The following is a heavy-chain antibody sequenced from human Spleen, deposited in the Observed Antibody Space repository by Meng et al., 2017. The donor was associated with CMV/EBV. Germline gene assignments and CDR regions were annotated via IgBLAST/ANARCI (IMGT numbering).Heavy chain of an antibody. D-gene: IGHD4-23*01. V-gene: IGHV1-3*04. Sequence: SGKASGYPFSSDAIQWVRQAPGQRLEWMGWINTGNGNPKYSQKFHGRVTITRDTSASTAYMELSSLRSEDTAVYYCARGVGTLIIDYWGQGTLVTVSS. CDR3: ARGVGTLIIDY. CDR2: INTGNGNP. J-gene: IGHJ4*02. CDR1: GYPFSSDA.